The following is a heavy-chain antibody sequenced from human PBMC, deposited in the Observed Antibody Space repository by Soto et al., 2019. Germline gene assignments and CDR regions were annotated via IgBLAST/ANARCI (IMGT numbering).Heavy chain of an antibody. Sequence: PGGSLRLSCAASGFTFSSYNMVWVRQAPGKGLEWLSYIPTTSTPIYYADSVRGRFTISRDNAKNSLYLQMISLRAEDTAVYYCARYYDTSGPDLWGRGTRVTVSS. V-gene: IGHV3-48*01. CDR3: ARYYDTSGPDL. D-gene: IGHD3-22*01. CDR2: IPTTSTPI. CDR1: GFTFSSYN. J-gene: IGHJ2*01.